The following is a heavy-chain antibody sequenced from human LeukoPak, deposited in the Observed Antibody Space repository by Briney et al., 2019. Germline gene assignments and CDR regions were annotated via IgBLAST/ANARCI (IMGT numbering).Heavy chain of an antibody. CDR2: IGGGGGT. J-gene: IGHJ4*02. V-gene: IGHV3-23*01. CDR1: GFTFNTYA. Sequence: GGSLRLSCAASGFTFNTYAMSWVRQAPGKGLEWVSSIGGGGGTYYADSLKGRFTISRDNSKNTLSLQMNSLRAEDTAVYYCAKGNSGYNSGYYYHFFDYWGPGTLVTVPS. CDR3: AKGNSGYNSGYYYHFFDY. D-gene: IGHD5-12*01.